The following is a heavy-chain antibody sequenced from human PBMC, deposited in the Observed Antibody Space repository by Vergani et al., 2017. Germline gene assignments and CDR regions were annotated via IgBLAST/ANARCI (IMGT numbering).Heavy chain of an antibody. V-gene: IGHV4-39*01. CDR1: GASIRSSNYY. CDR2: IYYSGST. J-gene: IGHJ3*01. D-gene: IGHD4-23*01. CDR3: ASDNKQLRPRAFDL. Sequence: QLQLQESVPGLLKPSATLSLTCSVSGASIRSSNYYWGWIRQPPGKGLEWIASIYYSGSTYSNPSLKSRVAISVATSKNQFSLKLGSGTAADTAGNFCASDNKQLRPRAFDLWGQGTMVTVSS.